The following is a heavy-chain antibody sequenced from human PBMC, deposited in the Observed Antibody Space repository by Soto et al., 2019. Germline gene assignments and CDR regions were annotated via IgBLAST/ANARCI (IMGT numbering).Heavy chain of an antibody. CDR2: ISYDGRNK. Sequence: QVQLVESGGGVVQPGRSLRLSCAASGFTFSSYAMHWVRQAPGKGLEWVAVISYDGRNKYYADSVKGRFTIARDNSKNTLDLQMTSPRAEDTAVYYCARDSSGDYVNWFDPWGQGTLVTVAS. D-gene: IGHD4-17*01. CDR1: GFTFSSYA. CDR3: ARDSSGDYVNWFDP. J-gene: IGHJ5*02. V-gene: IGHV3-30-3*01.